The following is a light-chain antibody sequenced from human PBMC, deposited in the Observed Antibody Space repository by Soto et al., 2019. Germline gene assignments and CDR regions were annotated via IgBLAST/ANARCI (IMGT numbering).Light chain of an antibody. Sequence: EIVMTQSPATLSVSPGERATLSCRASQSVGSRLAWYQQKPGQAPRLLIYGASTRATSIPARFSGSGSGTEFTLTISSLQSEDFEVYYCQQYNDRPLTFGGGAKVEI. CDR2: GAS. CDR1: QSVGSR. J-gene: IGKJ4*01. V-gene: IGKV3-15*01. CDR3: QQYNDRPLT.